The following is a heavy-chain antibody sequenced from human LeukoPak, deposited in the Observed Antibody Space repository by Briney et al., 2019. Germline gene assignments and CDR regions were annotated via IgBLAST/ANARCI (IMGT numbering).Heavy chain of an antibody. CDR3: ARGMATIGPDAFDI. CDR2: IYYSGST. V-gene: IGHV4-59*01. CDR1: GGSISSYY. J-gene: IGHJ3*02. Sequence: PSETLSLTCTVSGGSISSYYWSWIRQPPGKGLEWIGYIYYSGSTNYNPSLKSRVTISVDTSKNQFSLKLSSVTAADTAVYYCARGMATIGPDAFDIWGQGTMVTVSS. D-gene: IGHD5-24*01.